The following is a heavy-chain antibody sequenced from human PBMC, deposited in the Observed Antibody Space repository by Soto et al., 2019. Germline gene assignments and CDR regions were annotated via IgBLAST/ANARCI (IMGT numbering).Heavy chain of an antibody. CDR3: ARGKSGAGDY. CDR2: INHSGST. Sequence: SETLSLTCAVYGGSFSCYYWSWIRQPPGKGLEWIGEINHSGSTNYNPSLKSRVTISVDTSKNQFSLKLSSVTAADTAVYYCARGKSGAGDYWGQGTLVTVSS. D-gene: IGHD1-1*01. J-gene: IGHJ4*02. V-gene: IGHV4-34*01. CDR1: GGSFSCYY.